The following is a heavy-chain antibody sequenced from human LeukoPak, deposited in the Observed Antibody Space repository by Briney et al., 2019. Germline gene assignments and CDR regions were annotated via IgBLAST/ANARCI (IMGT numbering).Heavy chain of an antibody. Sequence: ASVKVSCKASGYTFTGYYMHWVRQAPGQGLEWMGWINPNSGGTNYAQKFQGRVTMTRDTSISTAYMELSSLRSEDTAVYYCATPAGYSSSWYLGYYYYGMDVWGQGTTVTVSS. CDR1: GYTFTGYY. V-gene: IGHV1-2*02. CDR2: INPNSGGT. J-gene: IGHJ6*02. CDR3: ATPAGYSSSWYLGYYYYGMDV. D-gene: IGHD6-13*01.